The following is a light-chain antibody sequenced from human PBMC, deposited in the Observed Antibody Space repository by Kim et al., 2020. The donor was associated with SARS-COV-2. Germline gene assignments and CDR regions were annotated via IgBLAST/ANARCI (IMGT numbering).Light chain of an antibody. CDR1: QSLVHSDGNTY. J-gene: IGKJ5*01. V-gene: IGKV2-30*02. CDR2: KVS. Sequence: DVVMTQSPLSLPVTLGQPASISCRSSQSLVHSDGNTYLNWFQQRPGQSPRRLIYKVSNRDSGVPDRFSGSGSGTDFTLKISGVEAEDVGVYYCMQGIHPITFGEGTRLEIK. CDR3: MQGIHPIT.